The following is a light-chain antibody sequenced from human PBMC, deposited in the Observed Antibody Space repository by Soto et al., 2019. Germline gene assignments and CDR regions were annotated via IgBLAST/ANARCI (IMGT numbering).Light chain of an antibody. CDR2: GNN. Sequence: QSVLTQPPSVSGAPGQRVTISCSGSSSNIGADNDVHWYQQVSGTAPKLLIYGNNNRPSGVPDRFSASKSGTSASVAITGLHPEPEADYYCHSYSSHLTTDVFGTGTKLTVL. V-gene: IGLV1-40*01. J-gene: IGLJ1*01. CDR3: HSYSSHLTTDV. CDR1: SSNIGADND.